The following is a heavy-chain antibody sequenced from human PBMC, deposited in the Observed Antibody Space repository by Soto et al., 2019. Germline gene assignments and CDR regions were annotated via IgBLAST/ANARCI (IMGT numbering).Heavy chain of an antibody. J-gene: IGHJ6*02. CDR3: ARGDIAAETFFYYYGMDL. D-gene: IGHD6-13*01. CDR2: INGDATST. CDR1: GFTLNNYW. V-gene: IGHV3-74*01. Sequence: QLVESGGGLVQPGGSLRLSCAASGFTLNNYWMHWVRQAPGMGLVWVSRINGDATSTSYADSVKGRFTISRDNARNTLYSQMNSLRAEDTALYYCARGDIAAETFFYYYGMDLWGQGTTVTVS.